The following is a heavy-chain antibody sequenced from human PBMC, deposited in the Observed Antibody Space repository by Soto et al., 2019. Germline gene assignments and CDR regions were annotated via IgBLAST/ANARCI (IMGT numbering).Heavy chain of an antibody. Sequence: SETLSLTCTVSGGSISSGGYYWSWIRQHPGKGLEWIGYIYYSGSTYYNPSLKSRVTISVDTSKNQFSLKLSSVTAADTAVYYCARDSEYQLLHYCNGPYYYYCMDVWGQGTTVTVSS. J-gene: IGHJ6*02. CDR3: ARDSEYQLLHYCNGPYYYYCMDV. CDR1: GGSISSGGYY. D-gene: IGHD2-2*01. CDR2: IYYSGST. V-gene: IGHV4-31*03.